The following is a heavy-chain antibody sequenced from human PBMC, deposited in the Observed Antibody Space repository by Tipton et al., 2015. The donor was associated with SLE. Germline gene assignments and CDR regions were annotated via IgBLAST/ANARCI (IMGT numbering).Heavy chain of an antibody. V-gene: IGHV4-59*08. J-gene: IGHJ6*02. Sequence: TLSLTCTVSGDSISSDHWSWIRQPPGKGLEWIGEINYSGSTNYNPSLKSRVTISVDTSKNQFSLKLSSVTAADTAVYYCARHEAFEGPAVGKGLDVWGQGTTVIVSS. CDR1: GDSISSDH. CDR2: INYSGST. CDR3: ARHEAFEGPAVGKGLDV. D-gene: IGHD6-19*01.